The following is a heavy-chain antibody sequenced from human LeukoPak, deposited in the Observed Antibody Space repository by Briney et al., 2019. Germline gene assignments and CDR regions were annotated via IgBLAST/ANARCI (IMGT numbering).Heavy chain of an antibody. Sequence: GGSLRLSCEASGFTFSKCWMSWVRQAPGKGLEWVSAISGSGGSTYYADSVKGRFTISRDDSKNTLYLQMNSLRAEDTAVYYCARDRTVARRPPLGYWGQGTLVTVSS. CDR1: GFTFSKCW. J-gene: IGHJ4*02. CDR2: ISGSGGST. V-gene: IGHV3-23*01. CDR3: ARDRTVARRPPLGY. D-gene: IGHD2-15*01.